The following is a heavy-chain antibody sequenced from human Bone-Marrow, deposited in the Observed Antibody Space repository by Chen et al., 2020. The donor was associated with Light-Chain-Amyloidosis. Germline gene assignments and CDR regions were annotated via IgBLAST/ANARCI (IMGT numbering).Heavy chain of an antibody. CDR1: GFTFGDYA. D-gene: IGHD3-3*01. CDR2: IRSKAYGGTT. V-gene: IGHV3-49*03. CDR3: TRGGPIFGVVISDY. J-gene: IGHJ4*02. Sequence: EVQLVESGGGLVQPGRSLRLSCTASGFTFGDYAMSWFRQAPGKGLEWGGFIRSKAYGGTTEYAASVKGRFTISRDDSKSIAYLQMNSLKTEDTAVYYCTRGGPIFGVVISDYWGQGTLVTVSS.